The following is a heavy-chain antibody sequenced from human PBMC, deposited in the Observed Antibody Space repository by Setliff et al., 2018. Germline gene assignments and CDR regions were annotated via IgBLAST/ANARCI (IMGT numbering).Heavy chain of an antibody. Sequence: GGSLRLSCVASGFTFSNYAMAWVRQAPGKGLEWVSAISGRGDSTFYEDAVKGRFTISRDNAKNSLYLQMNSLRAEDTAVYHCAPEGVSGYGYDAFDIWGQGTMVTVSS. CDR1: GFTFSNYA. J-gene: IGHJ3*02. D-gene: IGHD5-12*01. CDR2: ISGRGDST. V-gene: IGHV3-23*01. CDR3: APEGVSGYGYDAFDI.